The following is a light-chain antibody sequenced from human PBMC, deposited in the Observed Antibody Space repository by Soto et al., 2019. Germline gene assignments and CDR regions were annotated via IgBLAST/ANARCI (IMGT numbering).Light chain of an antibody. V-gene: IGKV3-15*01. CDR2: GAS. CDR3: RQYNNWPLT. Sequence: ILLTQSPCTLSLSPGERATLSCRASQSVSSSYLAWYQQKPGQAPRLLIYGASSRATGIPVRFSGSGSGTEFTLTISSLQSEDFEVYYCRQYNNWPLTFGQGTRLEIK. J-gene: IGKJ5*01. CDR1: QSVSSSY.